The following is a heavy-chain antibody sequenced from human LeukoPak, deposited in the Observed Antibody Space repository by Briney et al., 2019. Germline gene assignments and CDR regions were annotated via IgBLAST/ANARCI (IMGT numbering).Heavy chain of an antibody. V-gene: IGHV4-30-2*01. CDR1: GGSISSGGYS. CDR3: ARDGWYYYDSSGYRDAWFDP. CDR2: TYHSGST. Sequence: SQTLSLTCAVSGGSISSGGYSWSWIRQPPGKGLEWIGYTYHSGSTYYNPSLKSRVTISVDRSKNQFSLKLSSVTAADTAVYYCARDGWYYYDSSGYRDAWFDPWGQGTLVTVSS. J-gene: IGHJ5*02. D-gene: IGHD3-22*01.